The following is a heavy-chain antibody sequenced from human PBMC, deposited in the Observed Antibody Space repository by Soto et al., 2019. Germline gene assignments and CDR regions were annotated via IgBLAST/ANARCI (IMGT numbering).Heavy chain of an antibody. D-gene: IGHD7-27*01. J-gene: IGHJ4*02. CDR2: IYYTGST. Sequence: QVQLQESGPGLVKPSETLSLTCTVSGGSINNHYWSWIRQPPGKGLEWIGYIYYTGSTNYNPSLKGRVTISVDTSKTQFSLNLTSLTAADTAIYYCARSNWYSEYWGQGTLVTVSS. V-gene: IGHV4-59*11. CDR3: ARSNWYSEY. CDR1: GGSINNHY.